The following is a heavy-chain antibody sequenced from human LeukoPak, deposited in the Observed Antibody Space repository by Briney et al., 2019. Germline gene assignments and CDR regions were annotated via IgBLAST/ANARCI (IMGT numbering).Heavy chain of an antibody. D-gene: IGHD2/OR15-2a*01. Sequence: ASVKVSCKASGYTFTGYYMHWVRQAPGQGLEWMGWISPNSGGTNYAQQFQGRVTMTRDTSISTAYMELSRLRSDDTAVYYCARTRGSHISMAYLDYWGQGTLVTVSS. J-gene: IGHJ4*02. V-gene: IGHV1-2*02. CDR3: ARTRGSHISMAYLDY. CDR1: GYTFTGYY. CDR2: ISPNSGGT.